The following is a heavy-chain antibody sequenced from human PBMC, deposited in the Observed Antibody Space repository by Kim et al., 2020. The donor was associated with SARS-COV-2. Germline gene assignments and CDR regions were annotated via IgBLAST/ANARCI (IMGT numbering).Heavy chain of an antibody. CDR1: GYTLTELS. CDR3: ATWPVKYSSIAAAEISGF. D-gene: IGHD6-13*01. V-gene: IGHV1-24*01. CDR2: FDPEDGET. Sequence: ASVKVSCKVSGYTLTELSMHWVRQAPGKGLEWMGGFDPEDGETIYAQKFQGRVTMTEDTSTDTAYMELSSLRSEDTAVYYCATWPVKYSSIAAAEISGFWGQGTLVTVSS. J-gene: IGHJ4*02.